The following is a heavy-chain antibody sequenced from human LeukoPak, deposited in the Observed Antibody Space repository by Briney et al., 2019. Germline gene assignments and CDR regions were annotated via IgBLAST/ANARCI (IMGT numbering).Heavy chain of an antibody. J-gene: IGHJ4*02. V-gene: IGHV4-34*01. CDR1: GGSFSGYY. D-gene: IGHD3-3*01. CDR2: IYYSGST. Sequence: PSETLSLTCAVYGGSFSGYYWSWIRQPPGKGLEWIGSIYYSGSTYYNPSLKSRVTISVDTSKNQFSLKLSSVTAADTAVYYCARLLPYYDFWSGYYRDRAPIVYFDYWGQGTLVTVSS. CDR3: ARLLPYYDFWSGYYRDRAPIVYFDY.